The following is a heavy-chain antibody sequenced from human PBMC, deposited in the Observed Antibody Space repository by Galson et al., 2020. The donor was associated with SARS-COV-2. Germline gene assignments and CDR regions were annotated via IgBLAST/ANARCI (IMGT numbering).Heavy chain of an antibody. V-gene: IGHV4-39*01. CDR1: GGSISSSSYY. J-gene: IGHJ5*02. Sequence: ASETLSLTCTVAGGSISSSSYYWGWIRQPPGKGLEWIGSIYYSGSTYYNPSLKSRVTISVDTSKNQFSLKLSSVTAADTAVYYCASDYVLRYFDWLFGGFRFDPWGQGTLVTVSS. CDR2: IYYSGST. CDR3: ASDYVLRYFDWLFGGFRFDP. D-gene: IGHD3-9*01.